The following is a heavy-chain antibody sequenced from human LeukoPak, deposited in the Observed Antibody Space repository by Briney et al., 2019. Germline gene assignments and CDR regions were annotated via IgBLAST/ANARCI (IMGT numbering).Heavy chain of an antibody. Sequence: GGSLRLSCAAYGFTFSSHAMNWVRQAPGKGLEWVSVITSAGGSTYYTDSVKGRFTISRDNSKSTLYLQMNSLRAEDTAVYYCVKDRAYGYFDYWGQGTLVTVSS. CDR2: ITSAGGST. CDR3: VKDRAYGYFDY. CDR1: GFTFSSHA. D-gene: IGHD4-17*01. V-gene: IGHV3-23*01. J-gene: IGHJ4*02.